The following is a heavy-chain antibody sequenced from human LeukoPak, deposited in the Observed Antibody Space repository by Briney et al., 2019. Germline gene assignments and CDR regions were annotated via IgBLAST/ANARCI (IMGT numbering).Heavy chain of an antibody. CDR3: ARLFSSSWYN. J-gene: IGHJ4*02. V-gene: IGHV4-38-2*01. CDR2: IYQSGSS. D-gene: IGHD6-13*01. CDR1: GYSISSGYY. Sequence: SETLSLTCAVSGYSISSGYYWGWIRQSPGKGLEWIGSIYQSGSSYYNPSLKSQITIFVHTSTTLFSLKLRSVTAAHKALYYCARLFSSSWYNWGQGTLVTVSS.